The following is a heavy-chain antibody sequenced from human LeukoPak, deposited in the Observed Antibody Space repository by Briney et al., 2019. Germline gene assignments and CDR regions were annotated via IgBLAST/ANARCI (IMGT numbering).Heavy chain of an antibody. D-gene: IGHD6-19*01. CDR3: AKAAWVIAVALVDY. J-gene: IGHJ4*02. V-gene: IGHV3-23*01. CDR2: ISGSGGST. CDR1: GLNFSSYA. Sequence: GGSLRLSCAASGLNFSSYAMSWVRQAPGKGLEWVSAISGSGGSTYYADSVKGRFTISRDNSKNTLYLQMNSLRAEDTAVYYCAKAAWVIAVALVDYWGQGTLVTVSS.